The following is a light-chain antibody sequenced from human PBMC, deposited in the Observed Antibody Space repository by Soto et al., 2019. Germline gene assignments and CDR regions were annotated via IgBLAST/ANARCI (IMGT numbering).Light chain of an antibody. J-gene: IGKJ1*01. V-gene: IGKV1-6*01. Sequence: AIQITQSPSSLSASVGDRVTITCRASQGIGNDLGWYQQKPGKAPKLLLYAASTLQSGVPSRFSGSGAGTDFTLTISSLQPEDCATYSCIQHYKSPWTFGQGTNGDSK. CDR1: QGIGND. CDR3: IQHYKSPWT. CDR2: AAS.